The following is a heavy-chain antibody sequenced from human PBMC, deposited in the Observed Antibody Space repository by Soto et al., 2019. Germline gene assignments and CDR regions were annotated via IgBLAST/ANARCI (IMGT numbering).Heavy chain of an antibody. Sequence: SETLSLTCAVYGGSFSGYYWSWIRQPPGKGLEWIGEINHSGSTNYNPSLKSRVTISVDTSKNQFSLKLSSVTAADTVVYYCARWDYVGSFKWFDPWGQGNLVTVS. J-gene: IGHJ5*02. D-gene: IGHD3-16*01. CDR1: GGSFSGYY. CDR3: ARWDYVGSFKWFDP. V-gene: IGHV4-34*01. CDR2: INHSGST.